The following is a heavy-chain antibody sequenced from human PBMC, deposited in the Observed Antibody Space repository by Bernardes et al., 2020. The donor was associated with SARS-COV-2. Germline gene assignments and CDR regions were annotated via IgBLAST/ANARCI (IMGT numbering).Heavy chain of an antibody. CDR3: AREVMVRISDTYRNGMDL. J-gene: IGHJ6*02. V-gene: IGHV1-18*01. Sequence: ASVKVSCKASGYAFRSYGISWARQAPGQGLEWMGWISGFNGDTSYIQKIQDRVTLTTDTSTSTAYMDLRDLRSDDTAVYFCAREVMVRISDTYRNGMDLWAKEPRSPSP. D-gene: IGHD3-10*01. CDR2: ISGFNGDT. CDR1: GYAFRSYG.